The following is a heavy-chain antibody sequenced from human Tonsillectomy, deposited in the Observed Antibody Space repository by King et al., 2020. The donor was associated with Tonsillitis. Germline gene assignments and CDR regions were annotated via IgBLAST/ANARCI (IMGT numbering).Heavy chain of an antibody. CDR3: ARDMNYFDSSGYPPFNWFDP. Sequence: VQLQESGPGLVKPSQTLSLTCTVSGGSISSGDYYWSWIRQPPGKGLEWIGYIYYSGSTYYNPSLKSRVTISVDTSKNQFSLKLSSVTAADTAVYYCARDMNYFDSSGYPPFNWFDPWGQGTLVTVSS. D-gene: IGHD3-22*01. V-gene: IGHV4-30-4*01. CDR2: IYYSGST. CDR1: GGSISSGDYY. J-gene: IGHJ5*02.